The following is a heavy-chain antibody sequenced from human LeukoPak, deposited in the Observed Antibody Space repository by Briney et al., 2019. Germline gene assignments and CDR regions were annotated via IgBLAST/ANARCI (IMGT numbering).Heavy chain of an antibody. Sequence: KTSETLSLTCTVSGGSVSSGSYYWSWIRQPPGKGLEWIGYIYYSGSTNYNPSLKSRVTISVDTSKNQFSLKLSSVTAADTAVYYCARHKSDYGDYHAHWGQGTLVTVSS. D-gene: IGHD4-17*01. CDR1: GGSVSSGSYY. V-gene: IGHV4-61*01. CDR3: ARHKSDYGDYHAH. CDR2: IYYSGST. J-gene: IGHJ4*02.